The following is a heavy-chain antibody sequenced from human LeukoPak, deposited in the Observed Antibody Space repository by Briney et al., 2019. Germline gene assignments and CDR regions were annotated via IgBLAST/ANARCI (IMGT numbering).Heavy chain of an antibody. J-gene: IGHJ4*02. V-gene: IGHV3-23*01. D-gene: IGHD3-16*02. Sequence: GASLRLSCAASGFTLSSYAMSWVRQAPGKGLEWVSAISGSGGSTYYADSVKGRFTISRDNSKNTLYLQMSSLRAEVTAVYYCAKSPDYDYVWGSYRYFDYWGQGTLVTVSS. CDR2: ISGSGGST. CDR1: GFTLSSYA. CDR3: AKSPDYDYVWGSYRYFDY.